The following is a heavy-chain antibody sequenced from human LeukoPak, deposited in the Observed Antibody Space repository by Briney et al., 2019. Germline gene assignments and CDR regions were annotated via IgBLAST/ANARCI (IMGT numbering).Heavy chain of an antibody. CDR3: AKADGWPDWWYFQH. CDR1: GFTFSSYG. V-gene: IGHV3-30*02. Sequence: GGSLRLSCAASGFTFSSYGMHWVRQAPGKGLEWVAFIRYDGSNKYYADSVKGRFTISRDNSKNTLYLQMNSLRAEDTAVYYCAKADGWPDWWYFQHWGQGTLVTVSS. CDR2: IRYDGSNK. D-gene: IGHD2-8*02. J-gene: IGHJ1*01.